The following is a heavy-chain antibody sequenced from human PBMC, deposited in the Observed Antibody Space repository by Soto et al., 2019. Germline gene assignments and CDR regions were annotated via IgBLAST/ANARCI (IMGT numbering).Heavy chain of an antibody. D-gene: IGHD6-13*01. Sequence: QVQLVQSGAEVKMPGASVKVSCRASGYTFTSFGISWVRQAPGQGLEWMGWISAYNGNTDYLQKLQGRVTMTRDTSTSTAYMEIRSLRSDDTAVYYCAREPSIAAAGTRFDPWGRGTLVTVTS. V-gene: IGHV1-18*01. CDR1: GYTFTSFG. J-gene: IGHJ5*02. CDR3: AREPSIAAAGTRFDP. CDR2: ISAYNGNT.